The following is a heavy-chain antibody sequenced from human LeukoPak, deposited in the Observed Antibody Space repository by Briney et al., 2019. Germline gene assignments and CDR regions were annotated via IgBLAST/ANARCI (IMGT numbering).Heavy chain of an antibody. CDR1: GGPFSSYA. CDR3: ARDQYYDSSGYFFWFDP. D-gene: IGHD3-22*01. CDR2: IIPIFGTA. J-gene: IGHJ5*02. V-gene: IGHV1-69*13. Sequence: SVKVSCKASGGPFSSYATSWVRQAPGQGLEWMGGIIPIFGTANYAQNFQGRVTITADESTSTAYMELSSLRSEDTAVYYCARDQYYDSSGYFFWFDPWGQGTLVTVSS.